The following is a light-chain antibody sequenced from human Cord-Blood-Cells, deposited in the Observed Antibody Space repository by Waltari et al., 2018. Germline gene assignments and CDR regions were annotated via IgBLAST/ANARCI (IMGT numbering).Light chain of an antibody. J-gene: IGLJ1*01. CDR2: DVS. Sequence: QSALTQPRSVSGSPGQSVTISCTGTTMYVGGYTHSPWYQQHPGKAPKLMIYDVSKRPSGVPDRFSGSKSGNTASLTISGLQAEDEADYYCCSYAGSYTYVFGTGTKVTVL. V-gene: IGLV2-11*01. CDR1: TMYVGGYTH. CDR3: CSYAGSYTYV.